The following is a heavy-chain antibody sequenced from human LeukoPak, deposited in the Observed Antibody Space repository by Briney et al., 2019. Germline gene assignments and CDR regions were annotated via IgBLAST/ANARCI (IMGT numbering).Heavy chain of an antibody. Sequence: KPSETLSLTCTVSGGSISSSSYCWGWIRQPPGKGLEWIGSIYYSGSTYYNPSLKSRVTISVDTSKNQSSLKLSSVTAADTAVYYCARRNSMVRGVLDAFDIWGQGTMVTVSS. J-gene: IGHJ3*02. V-gene: IGHV4-39*01. CDR2: IYYSGST. CDR1: GGSISSSSYC. CDR3: ARRNSMVRGVLDAFDI. D-gene: IGHD3-10*01.